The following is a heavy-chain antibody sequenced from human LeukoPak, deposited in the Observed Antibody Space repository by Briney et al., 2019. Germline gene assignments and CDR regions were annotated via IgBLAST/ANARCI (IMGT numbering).Heavy chain of an antibody. CDR2: ISGSGGST. CDR3: ARDVSGGSHLSHFDY. D-gene: IGHD2-15*01. J-gene: IGHJ4*02. Sequence: PGGSVRLSCAASGFTFSSYAMSWVRQAPGKGLEWVSAISGSGGSTYYADSVKGRFTISRDNYKNTLYLQMNSLRAEDTAVYYCARDVSGGSHLSHFDYWGQGTMVGVSS. V-gene: IGHV3-23*01. CDR1: GFTFSSYA.